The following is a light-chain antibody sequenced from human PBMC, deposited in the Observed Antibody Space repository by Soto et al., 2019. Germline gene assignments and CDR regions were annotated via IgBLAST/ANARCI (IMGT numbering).Light chain of an antibody. CDR3: QQYNNWPWT. CDR1: QSVSSK. Sequence: EIVLTQSPGTLSVSPGERATLSCRASQSVSSKLAWYQQKPGQAPRLLFYGASTVATDIPARFSVSGAETDFTLSISSLQSEDFAVYYCQQYNNWPWTFGQGTKVEIK. CDR2: GAS. J-gene: IGKJ1*01. V-gene: IGKV3-15*01.